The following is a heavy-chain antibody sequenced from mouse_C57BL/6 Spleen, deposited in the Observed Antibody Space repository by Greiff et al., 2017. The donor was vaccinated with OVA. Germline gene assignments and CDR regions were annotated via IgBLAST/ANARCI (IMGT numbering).Heavy chain of an antibody. V-gene: IGHV1-72*01. Sequence: VQLQQPGAELVKPGASVKLSCKASGYTFTSYWMHWVKQRPGRGLEWIGRIDPNSGGTKYNEKFKSKATLTVDKPSSTAYMQLSSLTSEDSAVYYCARPPSTGTRGVGYFDYWGQGTTLTVSS. CDR1: GYTFTSYW. CDR3: ARPPSTGTRGVGYFDY. CDR2: IDPNSGGT. D-gene: IGHD4-1*02. J-gene: IGHJ2*01.